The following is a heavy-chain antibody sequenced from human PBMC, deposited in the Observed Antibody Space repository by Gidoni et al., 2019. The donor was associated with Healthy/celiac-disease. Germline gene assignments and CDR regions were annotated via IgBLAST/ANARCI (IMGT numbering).Heavy chain of an antibody. CDR2: IYWNDDK. D-gene: IGHD6-13*01. V-gene: IGHV2-5*01. CDR1: GFSLSTSGVG. CDR3: AHRSIAAAGPQNFFDY. J-gene: IGHJ4*02. Sequence: QITLKESGPTLVKPTQTLTLTCTFSGFSLSTSGVGVGWIRQPPGKALEWLALIYWNDDKRYSPSLKSRLTITKDTSKNQVVLTMTNMDPVDTATYYCAHRSIAAAGPQNFFDYWGQGTLVTVSS.